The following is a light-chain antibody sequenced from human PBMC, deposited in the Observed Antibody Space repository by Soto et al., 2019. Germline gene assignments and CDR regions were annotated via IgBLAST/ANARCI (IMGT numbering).Light chain of an antibody. CDR1: QGISSY. CDR2: AAT. Sequence: DIPLTQSPSFLSASVGDRVTITCRASQGISSYLAWYQQKPGKAPKRLIYAATTLQGGVPSRFSGSGSGTEFTLTTSSLQPEDFVTYYCQQLNSYPPFTFGPGTKVDIK. CDR3: QQLNSYPPFT. J-gene: IGKJ3*01. V-gene: IGKV1-9*01.